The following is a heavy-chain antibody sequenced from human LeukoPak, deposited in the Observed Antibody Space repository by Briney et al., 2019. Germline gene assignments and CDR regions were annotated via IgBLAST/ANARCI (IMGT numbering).Heavy chain of an antibody. D-gene: IGHD3-22*01. CDR2: IIPIFGTA. CDR3: ARSTSGYYYTFDY. J-gene: IGHJ4*02. V-gene: IGHV1-69*05. Sequence: ASVKVSCKASGGTFSSYAISWVRQAPGQGLEWMGRIIPIFGTANYAQKFQGRVTITTDESTSTAYMELSSLRSEDTAVYYCARSTSGYYYTFDYWGQGTLVTVSS. CDR1: GGTFSSYA.